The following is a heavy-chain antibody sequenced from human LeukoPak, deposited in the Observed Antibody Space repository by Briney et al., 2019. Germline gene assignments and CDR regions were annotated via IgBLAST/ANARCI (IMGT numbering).Heavy chain of an antibody. CDR1: GYTFTSYG. Sequence: GASVKVSCKASGYTFTSYGISWVRQAPGQGLEWMGWISAYNGNTNYAQKLQGRVTMTTDTSTSTAYMELRSLRSDDTAVYYCAGSTHYYDSSGNFDYWGQGTLVTDSS. CDR2: ISAYNGNT. J-gene: IGHJ4*02. CDR3: AGSTHYYDSSGNFDY. D-gene: IGHD3-22*01. V-gene: IGHV1-18*01.